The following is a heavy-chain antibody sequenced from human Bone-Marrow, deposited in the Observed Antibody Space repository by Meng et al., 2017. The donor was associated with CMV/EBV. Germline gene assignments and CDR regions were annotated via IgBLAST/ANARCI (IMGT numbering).Heavy chain of an antibody. Sequence: GESLKISCAASGFTFSSYSMNWVRQAPGKGLEWVSYISSSSSTIYYADSVKGRFTISRDNSKNSLYLQMNSLRAEDTAVYYCARRESYQQGYGMDVWGQGTTVTVSS. V-gene: IGHV3-48*01. CDR3: ARRESYQQGYGMDV. CDR2: ISSSSSTI. J-gene: IGHJ6*02. CDR1: GFTFSSYS. D-gene: IGHD2-2*01.